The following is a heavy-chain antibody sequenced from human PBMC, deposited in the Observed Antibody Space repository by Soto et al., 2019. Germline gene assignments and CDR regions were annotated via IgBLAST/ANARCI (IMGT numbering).Heavy chain of an antibody. D-gene: IGHD3-22*01. Sequence: SETLSLTCTVSGGSISSSSYYWGWIRQPPGKGLEWIGSIYYSGSTYYNPSLKSRVTISVDTSKNQFSLKLSSVTAADTAVYYCASPGGYDYARPDYMDVWGKGTTVTVSS. V-gene: IGHV4-39*01. CDR3: ASPGGYDYARPDYMDV. CDR2: IYYSGST. CDR1: GGSISSSSYY. J-gene: IGHJ6*03.